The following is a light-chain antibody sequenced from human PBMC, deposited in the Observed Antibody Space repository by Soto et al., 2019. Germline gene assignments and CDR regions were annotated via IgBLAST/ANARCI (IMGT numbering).Light chain of an antibody. CDR2: DDS. Sequence: SYELTQPPSVSVAPGQTARITCGGNNIGSQSVHWYQQKPGQAPVLVVYDDSDRPSGIPERFSGSNSGNTATLTISRVEAGDEADYYCQVWDSSSDHVIFGGGTKLTVL. V-gene: IGLV3-21*02. CDR3: QVWDSSSDHVI. J-gene: IGLJ2*01. CDR1: NIGSQS.